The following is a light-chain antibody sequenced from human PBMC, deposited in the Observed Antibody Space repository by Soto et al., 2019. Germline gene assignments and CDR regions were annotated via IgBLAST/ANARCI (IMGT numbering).Light chain of an antibody. CDR3: QKLERYPTAT. V-gene: IGKV1-9*01. CDR1: QGISNY. Sequence: DIQLTQSPSFLSASVGDRVTITCRASQGISNYLAWYQQKPGQAPKLLIYDASTLQNGVRSRFSGSGSGTEFALTINSLHPADFATYCCQKLERYPTATFGGGPKVEIK. CDR2: DAS. J-gene: IGKJ4*01.